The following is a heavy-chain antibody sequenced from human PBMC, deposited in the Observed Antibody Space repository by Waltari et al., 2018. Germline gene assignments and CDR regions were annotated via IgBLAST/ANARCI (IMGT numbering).Heavy chain of an antibody. Sequence: EVQLLESGGGLVQPGGSLRLSCAASGFTFSSYAMSWVRQAPGKGLEEVSAIRCSGVSTYYSDSVKGRFTISRDNSKNTLYLQMNSLRAEDTAVYYCAKFSARRSAAGDLFDYLGQGTLVTVSS. V-gene: IGHV3-23*01. CDR3: AKFSARRSAAGDLFDY. D-gene: IGHD6-19*01. J-gene: IGHJ4*02. CDR2: IRCSGVST. CDR1: GFTFSSYA.